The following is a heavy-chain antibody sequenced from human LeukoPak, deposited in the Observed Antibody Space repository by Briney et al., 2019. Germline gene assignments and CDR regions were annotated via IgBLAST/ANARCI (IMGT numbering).Heavy chain of an antibody. CDR1: GYTFTSYD. Sequence: GASVKVSCKASGYTFTSYDINWVRQAPGQGLEWMGRINPNSGGTNYAQKFQGGVTMTRDTSISTAYMELNRLTSDDTAVYYCARGSGYGDSPGLHWGQGTLVTVSS. D-gene: IGHD4-17*01. CDR3: ARGSGYGDSPGLH. V-gene: IGHV1-2*06. CDR2: INPNSGGT. J-gene: IGHJ4*02.